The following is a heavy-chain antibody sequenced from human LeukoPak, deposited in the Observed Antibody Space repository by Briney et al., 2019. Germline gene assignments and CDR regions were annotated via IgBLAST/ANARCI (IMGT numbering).Heavy chain of an antibody. CDR3: ARHRYGMDV. Sequence: SETLSLTCTVSGASISSYYWSWIRQPPGKGLEWIGYSYYSGSTNYNPSLKSRVTISLDTAKNQFSLKLSSVTAADTAVYYCARHRYGMDVWGQGTTVTVSS. CDR2: SYYSGST. V-gene: IGHV4-59*08. CDR1: GASISSYY. J-gene: IGHJ6*02.